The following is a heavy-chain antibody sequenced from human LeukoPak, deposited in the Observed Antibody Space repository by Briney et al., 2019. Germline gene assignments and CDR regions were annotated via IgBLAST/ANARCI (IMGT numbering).Heavy chain of an antibody. CDR3: ARDRRYCSSTSCYASQGYFDY. V-gene: IGHV3-30-3*01. Sequence: GGSLRLSCAASGFTFSNAWMNWVRQAPGKGLEWVAVISYDGSNKYYADSVKGRFTISRDNSKNTLYLQMNSLRAEDTAVYYCARDRRYCSSTSCYASQGYFDYWGQGTLVTVSS. J-gene: IGHJ4*02. CDR1: GFTFSNAW. D-gene: IGHD2-2*01. CDR2: ISYDGSNK.